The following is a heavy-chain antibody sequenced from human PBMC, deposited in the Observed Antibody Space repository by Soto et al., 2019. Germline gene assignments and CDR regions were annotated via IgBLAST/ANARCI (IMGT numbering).Heavy chain of an antibody. Sequence: PGGSLRLSCAASGFTFSSYWMHWVRQAPGKGLVWVSRIDSDGSSTSYADSVKGRFTISRDNAKNTLYLQMNSLRAEDTAVYYCARRGRIIAAAGTGYYYDMDVWGQGTTVTVSS. J-gene: IGHJ6*02. CDR2: IDSDGSST. CDR1: GFTFSSYW. CDR3: ARRGRIIAAAGTGYYYDMDV. V-gene: IGHV3-74*01. D-gene: IGHD6-13*01.